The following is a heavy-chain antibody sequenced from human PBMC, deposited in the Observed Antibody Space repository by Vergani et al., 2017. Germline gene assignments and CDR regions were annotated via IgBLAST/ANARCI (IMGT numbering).Heavy chain of an antibody. V-gene: IGHV1-2*02. Sequence: QVQLVQSGAEVKKPGASVKVSCKASGYTFTGYYMLWVRQAPGLGIEWMGWVNPNSGGTNYAQKFQCRVSMTRDTSTSTAYMELSRLRSDDTAVYYCATDMSAYQYYYDSSGYYDYWGQGTLVTVSS. J-gene: IGHJ4*02. D-gene: IGHD3-22*01. CDR2: VNPNSGGT. CDR3: ATDMSAYQYYYDSSGYYDY. CDR1: GYTFTGYY.